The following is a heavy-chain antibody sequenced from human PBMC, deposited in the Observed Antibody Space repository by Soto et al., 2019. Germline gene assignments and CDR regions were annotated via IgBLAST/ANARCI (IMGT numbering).Heavy chain of an antibody. CDR1: GYTFTSYD. CDR2: MNPNSGNT. J-gene: IGHJ6*02. CDR3: ARGRGSQLERRKGRSYYYYGMDV. Sequence: QVQLVQSGAEVKKPGASVKVSCKASGYTFTSYDINWVRQATGQGLEWMGWMNPNSGNTGYAQKFQGRVTMTRNTYISTAYMELSSMRSEDTAVYYCARGRGSQLERRKGRSYYYYGMDVWGQATTVTVSS. V-gene: IGHV1-8*01. D-gene: IGHD1-1*01.